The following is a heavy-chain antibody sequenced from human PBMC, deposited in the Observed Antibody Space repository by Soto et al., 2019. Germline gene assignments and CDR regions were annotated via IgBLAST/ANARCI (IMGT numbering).Heavy chain of an antibody. CDR3: ATNTYYDILSGSPFDY. J-gene: IGHJ4*02. V-gene: IGHV3-33*01. CDR2: IWYDGSNK. D-gene: IGHD3-9*01. CDR1: GFTFSSYG. Sequence: QVQLVESGGGVVQPGRSLRLSCAASGFTFSSYGMQWVRQAPGKGLEWVALIWYDGSNKYYADSVKGRFTISRDNSNKMLSLKMNSLRAEDTAVYYCATNTYYDILSGSPFDYWGQGTLVTVSS.